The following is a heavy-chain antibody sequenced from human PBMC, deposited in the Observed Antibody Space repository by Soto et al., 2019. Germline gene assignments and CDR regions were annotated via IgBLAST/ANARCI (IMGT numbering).Heavy chain of an antibody. J-gene: IGHJ6*02. CDR2: IIPIFGTA. CDR1: GGTFSSYA. CDR3: ARDGAARLYYYYGMDV. D-gene: IGHD6-6*01. V-gene: IGHV1-69*13. Sequence: GASVKVSCKASGGTFSSYAISWVRQAPGQGLEWMGGIIPIFGTANYAQKFQGRVAITADESTSTAYMELSSLRSEDTAVYYCARDGAARLYYYYGMDVWGQGTTVTVSS.